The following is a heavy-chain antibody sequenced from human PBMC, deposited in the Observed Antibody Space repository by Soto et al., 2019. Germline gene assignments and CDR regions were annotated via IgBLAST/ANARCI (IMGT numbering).Heavy chain of an antibody. CDR3: ARENLRSRMDV. Sequence: SETLSLTCTVSGGSINNYYWSWIRQPPGKGLEWIGYIYYSGSTNYSPPLKSRVTISVDTSKNQFSLKLRSVTAADTAVYYCARENLRSRMDVWGQGTTVTVSS. CDR1: GGSINNYY. V-gene: IGHV4-59*01. D-gene: IGHD5-12*01. J-gene: IGHJ6*02. CDR2: IYYSGST.